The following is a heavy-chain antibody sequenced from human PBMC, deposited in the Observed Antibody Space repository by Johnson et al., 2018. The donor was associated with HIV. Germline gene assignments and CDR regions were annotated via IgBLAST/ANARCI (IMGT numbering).Heavy chain of an antibody. CDR3: ARAREVYYLDAFDI. Sequence: QVQLVESGGGVVQPGTSLRLSCAASGFTFSDYYMSWIRQAPGKGLEWVSYISSSGSTIYYADSVKGRFTISRDNAKNSLYLQMNSLRAEDTAVYYCARAREVYYLDAFDIWGQGTMVTVSS. V-gene: IGHV3-11*04. CDR1: GFTFSDYY. J-gene: IGHJ3*02. D-gene: IGHD3-22*01. CDR2: ISSSGSTI.